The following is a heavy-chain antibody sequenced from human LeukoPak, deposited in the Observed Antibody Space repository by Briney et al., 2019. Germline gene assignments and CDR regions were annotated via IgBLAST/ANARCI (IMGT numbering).Heavy chain of an antibody. V-gene: IGHV3-21*01. CDR1: GFTFTRYN. J-gene: IGHJ4*02. CDR2: ISSSSSYI. Sequence: GGSLRLSCAASGFTFTRYNINWVRQAPGKGLEWVSSISSSSSYIYYADSVKGRFTISRDNAKNSLYLQMNSLRAEDTVVYYCARAYYYDSGGYSPFDYWGQGTLVTVSS. D-gene: IGHD3-22*01. CDR3: ARAYYYDSGGYSPFDY.